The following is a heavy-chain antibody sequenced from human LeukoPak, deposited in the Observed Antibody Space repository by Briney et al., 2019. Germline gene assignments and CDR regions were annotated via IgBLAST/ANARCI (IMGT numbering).Heavy chain of an antibody. CDR3: ATDNVGDSSGWYGETYYYYGMDV. CDR2: ISSSGSTI. J-gene: IGHJ6*02. V-gene: IGHV3-11*01. D-gene: IGHD6-19*01. Sequence: GGSLRLSCAASGFTFSDYYMSWIRQAPGKGLEWVSYISSSGSTIYYADSVKGRFTISRDNAKNSLYLQMNSLRAEDTAVYYCATDNVGDSSGWYGETYYYYGMDVWGQGTTVTVSS. CDR1: GFTFSDYY.